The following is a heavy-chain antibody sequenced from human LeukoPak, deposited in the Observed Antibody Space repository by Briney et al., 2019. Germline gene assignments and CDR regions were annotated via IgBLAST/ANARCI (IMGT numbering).Heavy chain of an antibody. J-gene: IGHJ4*02. CDR1: GFTFSSYG. Sequence: PGGSLRLSCAASGFTFSSYGMHWVRQAPGKGLEWVAVISYDGSNKYYADSVKGRFTISRDNSKNTLYLQMNSLRAEDTAVYYCVRAPGLPGRAKNPDYWGQGTLVTVSS. D-gene: IGHD3-16*01. CDR3: VRAPGLPGRAKNPDY. CDR2: ISYDGSNK. V-gene: IGHV3-30*03.